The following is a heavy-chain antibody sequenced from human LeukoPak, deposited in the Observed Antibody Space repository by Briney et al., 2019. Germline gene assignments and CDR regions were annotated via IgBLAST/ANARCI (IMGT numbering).Heavy chain of an antibody. CDR2: IYYSGST. Sequence: TTSETLSLTCTVSGGSISSYYWSWIRQPPGKGLEWIGYIYYSGSTNYNPSLKSRVTISVDTSKNQFSLKLSSVTAADTAVYYCXXXXXXXXXXXXXSCYFRDYYYGMDVWGQGTTVTVSS. V-gene: IGHV4-59*01. D-gene: IGHD2-15*01. CDR1: GGSISSYY. J-gene: IGHJ6*02. CDR3: XXXXXXXXXXXXXSCYFRDYYYGMDV.